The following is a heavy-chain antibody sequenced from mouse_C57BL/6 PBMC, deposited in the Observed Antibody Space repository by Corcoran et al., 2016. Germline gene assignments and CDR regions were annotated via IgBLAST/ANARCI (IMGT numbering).Heavy chain of an antibody. CDR2: IYPGDGDT. D-gene: IGHD2-1*01. J-gene: IGHJ4*01. CDR3: ARDIYYGNYGAMDY. Sequence: QVQLQQSGAELVKPGASVKISCKASGYAFSSYWMNWVKQRPGKGLEWIGQIYPGDGDTNYNGKFKGKATLTADKSSSTAYMQLSSLTSEDSAVYFCARDIYYGNYGAMDYWGQGTSVTVSS. V-gene: IGHV1-80*01. CDR1: GYAFSSYW.